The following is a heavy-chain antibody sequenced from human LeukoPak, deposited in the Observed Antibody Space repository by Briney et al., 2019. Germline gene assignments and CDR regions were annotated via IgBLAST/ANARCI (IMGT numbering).Heavy chain of an antibody. CDR2: TYYSGST. V-gene: IGHV4-59*01. CDR3: ARDEMGDV. J-gene: IGHJ6*02. CDR1: GGSISGYY. Sequence: SETLSLTCTVSGGSISGYYWSWIRQPPGKGLEWIGYTYYSGSTYYNPSLKGRVTISVDTSKNQFSLKLNSVTAAGTAVYYCARDEMGDVWGQGTTVTVSS. D-gene: IGHD2-8*01.